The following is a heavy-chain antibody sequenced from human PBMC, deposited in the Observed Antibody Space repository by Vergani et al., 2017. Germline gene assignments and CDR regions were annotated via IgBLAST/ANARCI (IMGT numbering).Heavy chain of an antibody. D-gene: IGHD2-2*02. V-gene: IGHV3-21*01. CDR3: VRDRGLCAGGRCYTEAWDY. J-gene: IGHJ4*02. CDR1: GFTFSSSS. CDR2: ISSSSSYI. Sequence: EVQLVESGGGLVKRGGSLRLSCAASGFTFSSSSMNWVRQAPGKGLEWVSSISSSSSYIHYSDSLKGRFTISRDNAKNTLYLQVRSLRLEDTGVYHCVRDRGLCAGGRCYTEAWDYWGQGTPVTVSS.